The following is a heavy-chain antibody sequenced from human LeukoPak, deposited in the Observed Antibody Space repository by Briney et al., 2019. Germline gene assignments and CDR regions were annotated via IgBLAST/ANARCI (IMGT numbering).Heavy chain of an antibody. CDR3: ARLKTIAAAGSYYFDY. CDR2: IYYSGST. CDR1: GGSISSYY. V-gene: IGHV4-59*08. D-gene: IGHD6-13*01. Sequence: SETLSLTCTVSGGSISSYYWSWIRQPPGKGLEWIGYIYYSGSTNYNPSLKSRVTISVDTSKNQFSLKLSSVTAADTAVYYRARLKTIAAAGSYYFDYWGQGTLVTVSS. J-gene: IGHJ4*02.